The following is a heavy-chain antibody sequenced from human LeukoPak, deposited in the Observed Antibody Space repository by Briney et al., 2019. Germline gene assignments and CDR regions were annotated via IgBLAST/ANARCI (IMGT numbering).Heavy chain of an antibody. CDR1: GFTFSNYY. Sequence: GGSLRLSCAASGFTFSNYYMSWIRQAPGKGLEWVSYISSSGSTIYYADSVKGRFTISRDNAKNSLYLQMNSLRAEDTALYYCARDPIAVAGTYYFDYWGQGTLVTVSS. V-gene: IGHV3-11*01. CDR2: ISSSGSTI. J-gene: IGHJ4*02. D-gene: IGHD6-19*01. CDR3: ARDPIAVAGTYYFDY.